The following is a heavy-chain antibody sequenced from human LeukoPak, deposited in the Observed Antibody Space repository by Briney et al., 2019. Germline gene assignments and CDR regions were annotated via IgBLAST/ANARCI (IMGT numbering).Heavy chain of an antibody. CDR2: IDPKDSYT. J-gene: IGHJ2*01. CDR3: TRLLVSTSDWYFDL. Sequence: GDSLKISCKGSGFTFTSNWITWVRQMPGKGLEWMGRIDPKDSYTNYSPSFQGHVTISADKSISTAYLQWSSLRASDTAMYYCTRLLVSTSDWYFDLWGRGNLVTVSS. D-gene: IGHD6-6*01. CDR1: GFTFTSNW. V-gene: IGHV5-10-1*01.